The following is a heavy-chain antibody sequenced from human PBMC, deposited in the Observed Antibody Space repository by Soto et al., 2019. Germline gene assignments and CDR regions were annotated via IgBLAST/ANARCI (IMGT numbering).Heavy chain of an antibody. J-gene: IGHJ4*02. D-gene: IGHD6-13*01. V-gene: IGHV2-5*02. CDR2: TYWDDDK. CDR3: EHSLTYAWGNSWYT. Sequence: QITLKESGPTLVKPTQTLTLTCAFSGLSVSTSGVGVGWIRQPPGKALEWLAYTYWDDDKGYSPSLKSRLTITKDTHKTLVVLTMTNMDPVDTGTYYCEHSLTYAWGNSWYTWGQGILVTVSS. CDR1: GLSVSTSGVG.